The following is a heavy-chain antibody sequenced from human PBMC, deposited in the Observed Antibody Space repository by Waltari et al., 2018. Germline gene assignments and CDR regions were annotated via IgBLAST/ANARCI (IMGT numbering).Heavy chain of an antibody. CDR1: GGSISSYY. V-gene: IGHV4-59*01. Sequence: VQLQESGPGLVKPSETLSLTCTVSGGSISSYYWSWIRQPPGKGLEWIGYIYYSGSTNYNPSLKSRVTISVDTSKNQFSLKLSSVTAADTAVYYCARGRVNYDFWSGYYYFDYWGQGTLVTVSS. D-gene: IGHD3-3*01. J-gene: IGHJ4*02. CDR2: IYYSGST. CDR3: ARGRVNYDFWSGYYYFDY.